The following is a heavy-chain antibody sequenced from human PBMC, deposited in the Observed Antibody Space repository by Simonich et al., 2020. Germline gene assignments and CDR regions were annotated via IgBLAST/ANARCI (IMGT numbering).Heavy chain of an antibody. Sequence: QVQLVQSGAEVKKPGASVKVSCKASGYTFTGYYMHWVRQAPGQGLEWIGWINPNRGGTNHEQKCQGRVTMTRDTSISTAYMELSRLRSDDTAVYYCARGGVQYYYYYMDVWGKGTTVTVSS. V-gene: IGHV1-2*02. J-gene: IGHJ6*03. CDR3: ARGGVQYYYYYMDV. CDR1: GYTFTGYY. D-gene: IGHD3-3*01. CDR2: INPNRGGT.